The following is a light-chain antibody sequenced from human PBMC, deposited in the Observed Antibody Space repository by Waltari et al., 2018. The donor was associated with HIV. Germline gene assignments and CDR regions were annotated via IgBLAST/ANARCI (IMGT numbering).Light chain of an antibody. CDR2: QAT. CDR1: EVGDKF. CDR3: QAWDSSAVV. Sequence: SYDLIQPPSLSVSPGQTATIPCSGDEVGDKFASWYQQKPGRSPVLGIYQATKRPSGIPERFSGSNSGNTATLTISGTQAVDEADYYCQAWDSSAVVFGGGTKLTVL. V-gene: IGLV3-1*01. J-gene: IGLJ3*02.